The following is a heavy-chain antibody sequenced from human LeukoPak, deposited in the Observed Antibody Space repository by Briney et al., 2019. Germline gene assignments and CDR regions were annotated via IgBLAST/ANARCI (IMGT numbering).Heavy chain of an antibody. V-gene: IGHV3-43*02. Sequence: GGSLRLSCAASGFTFDEYAMHWGRQAPGKGLEWVSLISGDGGSTYYADSVKGRFTISRDNSKNSLYLQMNSLRTEDTALYYCAKGALWLRFEYYFDYWGQGTLVTVSS. J-gene: IGHJ4*02. CDR3: AKGALWLRFEYYFDY. CDR1: GFTFDEYA. D-gene: IGHD5-12*01. CDR2: ISGDGGST.